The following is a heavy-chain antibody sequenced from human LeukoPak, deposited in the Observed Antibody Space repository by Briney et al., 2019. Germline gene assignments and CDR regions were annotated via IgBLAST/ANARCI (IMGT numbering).Heavy chain of an antibody. CDR3: ARGGLDIVGATGFS. J-gene: IGHJ5*02. V-gene: IGHV1-8*03. CDR1: GYTFTSYD. Sequence: GASVKVSCKASGYTFTSYDINWVRQATGQGLEWMGWMNPNSGNTSYAQKFQGRVTITRNTSISTAYMELSSLRSEDTAVYYCARGGLDIVGATGFSWGQGTLVTVSS. D-gene: IGHD1-26*01. CDR2: MNPNSGNT.